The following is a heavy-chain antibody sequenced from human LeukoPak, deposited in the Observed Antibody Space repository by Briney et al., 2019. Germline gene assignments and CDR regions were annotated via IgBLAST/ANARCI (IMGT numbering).Heavy chain of an antibody. CDR1: GGSISSYY. D-gene: IGHD5-18*01. V-gene: IGHV4-4*07. CDR3: ARGIRYYYYYYMDV. CDR2: IYTSGST. J-gene: IGHJ6*03. Sequence: PSETLSLTCTVSGGSISSYYWSWIRQPAGKGLEWIGRIYTSGSTNYNPSLKSRVTMSVDTYKNQFSLKLSSVTAADTAVYYRARGIRYYYYYYMDVWGKGTTVTVSS.